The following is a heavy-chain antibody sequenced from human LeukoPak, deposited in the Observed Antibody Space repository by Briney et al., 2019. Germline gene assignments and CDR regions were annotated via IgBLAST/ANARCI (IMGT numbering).Heavy chain of an antibody. CDR1: GFTFSDYY. Sequence: GGSLRLSCAASGFTFSDYYMSWIRQAPGKGLEWVSYISSSGSTIYYADSVKGRFTISRDNAKNSLYLQMNSLRAEDTAVYYCARDEYYYDSSGYLFDYWGQRTLVTVSS. J-gene: IGHJ4*02. CDR2: ISSSGSTI. D-gene: IGHD3-22*01. V-gene: IGHV3-11*01. CDR3: ARDEYYYDSSGYLFDY.